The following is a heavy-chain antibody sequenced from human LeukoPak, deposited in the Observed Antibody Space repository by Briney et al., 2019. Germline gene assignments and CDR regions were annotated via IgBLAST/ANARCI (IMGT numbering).Heavy chain of an antibody. Sequence: ASVKVSCKASGYTFTSYGISWVRQAPGQGLEWMGWINPNSGGTNYAQKFQGRVTMTRDTSISTAYMELSRLRSDDTAVYYCASATLWGEYSYGSFSAFDIWGQGTMVTVSS. V-gene: IGHV1-2*02. CDR2: INPNSGGT. CDR3: ASATLWGEYSYGSFSAFDI. D-gene: IGHD5-18*01. CDR1: GYTFTSYG. J-gene: IGHJ3*02.